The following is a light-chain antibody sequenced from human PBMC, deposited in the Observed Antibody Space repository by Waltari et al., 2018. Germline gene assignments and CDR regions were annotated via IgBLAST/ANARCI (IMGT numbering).Light chain of an antibody. Sequence: DIQMTQSPSTLSASVGDRVTITCRASQSISSWLAWYQQKTGKAPKLLKYDVSSLESGVPSRFSGRGYGTEFTLTISSLQPDDFATYYCHQYNSDPWTFGQGTKVEIK. CDR1: QSISSW. CDR2: DVS. V-gene: IGKV1-5*01. CDR3: HQYNSDPWT. J-gene: IGKJ1*01.